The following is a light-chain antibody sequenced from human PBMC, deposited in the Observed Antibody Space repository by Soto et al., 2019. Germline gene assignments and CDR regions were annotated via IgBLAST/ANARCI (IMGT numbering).Light chain of an antibody. CDR3: SSFIGSNYV. J-gene: IGLJ1*01. Sequence: QSALTQPASVSGSPGQSITISCTGTISDVGGYNFVSWYQQYPGKAPKLMICDVSNRPSGVSNRFSGSKSGNTASLTISGLQAEDEADYYCSSFIGSNYVFGTGTKVTVL. CDR2: DVS. CDR1: ISDVGGYNF. V-gene: IGLV2-14*03.